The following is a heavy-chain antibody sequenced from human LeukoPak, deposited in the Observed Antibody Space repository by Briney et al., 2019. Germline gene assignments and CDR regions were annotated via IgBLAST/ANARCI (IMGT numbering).Heavy chain of an antibody. CDR2: TSSSSSYI. J-gene: IGHJ4*02. D-gene: IGHD6-13*01. Sequence: GAALRLSCSSSELTFNIDSMNSVRQPPRKGLEWVPSTSSSSSYIYYADSVKGRFTISRDNAKNSLYLQMNRLRAEDTAVYYCARVGVAAPNTGFDYWGQGTLVTVSS. CDR3: ARVGVAAPNTGFDY. CDR1: ELTFNIDS. V-gene: IGHV3-21*01.